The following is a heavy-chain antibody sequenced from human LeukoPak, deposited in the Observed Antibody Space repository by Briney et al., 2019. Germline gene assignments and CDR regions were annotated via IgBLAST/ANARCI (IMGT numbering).Heavy chain of an antibody. V-gene: IGHV3-30*18. Sequence: GGSLRLSCAASGFTFSTYAMNWVRPAPGEGLGWVAVISYDGSNKYYTDSVKGRFTISRDNSKNTLYLQMNSMRAEDTAVYYCAKIPDGSGSLYYYYYYGMDVWGQGTTVTVSS. J-gene: IGHJ6*02. D-gene: IGHD3-10*01. CDR1: GFTFSTYA. CDR3: AKIPDGSGSLYYYYYYGMDV. CDR2: ISYDGSNK.